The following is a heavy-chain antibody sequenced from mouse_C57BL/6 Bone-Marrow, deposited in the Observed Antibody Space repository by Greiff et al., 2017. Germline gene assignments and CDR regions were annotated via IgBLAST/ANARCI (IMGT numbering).Heavy chain of an antibody. CDR3: ARGAGTKGVLDY. CDR1: GYTFTDYY. Sequence: VQLQQSGPELVKPGASVKISCKASGYTFTDYYMNWVKQSHGKSLEWIGDINPNNGGTSYNQKFKGKATLTVDKSSSTAYMELRSLTSEDSAVYYCARGAGTKGVLDYWGQGTSVTVSS. D-gene: IGHD3-3*01. J-gene: IGHJ4*01. CDR2: INPNNGGT. V-gene: IGHV1-26*01.